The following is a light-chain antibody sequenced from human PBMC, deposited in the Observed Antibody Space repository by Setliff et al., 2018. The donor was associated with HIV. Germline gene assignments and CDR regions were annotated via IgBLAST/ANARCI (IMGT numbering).Light chain of an antibody. J-gene: IGLJ1*01. CDR1: SSNIGSGYD. CDR3: QSYDSSLSADV. CDR2: GNN. Sequence: QSVLTQPPSVSGAPGQRVTISCTGRSSNIGSGYDVHWYQHLPGTAPKLLIYGNNNRPSGAPDRFSGSKSGTSASLAITGLQAEDEADYYCQSYDSSLSADVFGAGTKVTVL. V-gene: IGLV1-40*01.